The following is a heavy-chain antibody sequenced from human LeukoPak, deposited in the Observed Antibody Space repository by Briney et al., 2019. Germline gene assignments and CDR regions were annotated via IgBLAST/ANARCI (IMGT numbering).Heavy chain of an antibody. V-gene: IGHV3-21*01. D-gene: IGHD1-1*01. CDR1: GGTFSSYS. J-gene: IGHJ4*02. CDR2: ISSSSSYI. Sequence: GASVKVSCKASGGTFSSYSMNWVRQAPGKGLEWVSSISSSSSYIYYADSVKGRFTISRDNAKNSLYLQMNSLRAEDTAVYYCARTTRGYDYWGQGTLVTVSS. CDR3: ARTTRGYDY.